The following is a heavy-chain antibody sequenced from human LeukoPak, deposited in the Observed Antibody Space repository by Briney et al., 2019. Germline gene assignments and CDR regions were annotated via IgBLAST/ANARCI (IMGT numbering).Heavy chain of an antibody. CDR1: GFTFSSYG. Sequence: GGSLRLSCAASGFTFSSYGMHWVRQAPGKGLEWVAFIRYDGSNRYYADSVKGRFTISRDNSKNTLYLQMNSLRAEDTAVYYCAKGGLTAMAPKGAFDIWGQGTMVTVSS. D-gene: IGHD5-18*01. V-gene: IGHV3-30*02. CDR2: IRYDGSNR. J-gene: IGHJ3*02. CDR3: AKGGLTAMAPKGAFDI.